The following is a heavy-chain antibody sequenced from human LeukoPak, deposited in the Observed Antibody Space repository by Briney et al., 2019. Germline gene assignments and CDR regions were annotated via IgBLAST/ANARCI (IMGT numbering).Heavy chain of an antibody. CDR3: AKDRSGSYSNWFDP. V-gene: IGHV3-9*01. J-gene: IGHJ5*02. D-gene: IGHD1-26*01. CDR1: GFTFDDYA. CDR2: ISWNSGSI. Sequence: GGSLRHSCAASGFTFDDYAMHWVRQAPGKGLEWVSGISWNSGSIGYADSVKGRFTISRDNAKNSLYLQMNSLRAEDTALYYCAKDRSGSYSNWFDPWGQGTLVTVSS.